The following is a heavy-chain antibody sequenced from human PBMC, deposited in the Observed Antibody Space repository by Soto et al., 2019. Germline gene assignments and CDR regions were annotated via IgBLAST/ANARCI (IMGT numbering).Heavy chain of an antibody. Sequence: QVQLVQSGAEVKKPGSSVKVSCKASGGTFSRYTFTWVRQAPGQGLEWMGRIIPILDIPNYAQNFQGRVTIPAAKSTSTAYMELSSLTSDATAVYYCASHFTGVLVLGTSPPGGDNYGWDVWGQGTTVTVSS. V-gene: IGHV1-69*02. CDR1: GGTFSRYT. CDR3: ASHFTGVLVLGTSPPGGDNYGWDV. J-gene: IGHJ6*02. D-gene: IGHD2-8*02. CDR2: IIPILDIP.